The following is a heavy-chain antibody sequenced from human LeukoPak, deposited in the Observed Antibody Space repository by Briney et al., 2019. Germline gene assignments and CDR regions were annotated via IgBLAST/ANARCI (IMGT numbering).Heavy chain of an antibody. V-gene: IGHV3-53*01. CDR1: GFTFTTYS. CDR3: TRGFYDSLNY. J-gene: IGHJ4*02. CDR2: IYTGGDT. D-gene: IGHD3-22*01. Sequence: GGSLRLSCEASGFTFTTYSMTWVRQAPGKGLEWVSIIYTGGDTYYADSVKGRFTISRDTSKNTLYLQMNRLRAEDTALYYCTRGFYDSLNYWGQGTLVTVSS.